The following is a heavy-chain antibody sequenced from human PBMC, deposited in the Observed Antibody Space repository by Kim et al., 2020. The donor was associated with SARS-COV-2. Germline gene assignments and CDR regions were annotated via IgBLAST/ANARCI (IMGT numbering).Heavy chain of an antibody. CDR2: IIPILGIA. J-gene: IGHJ5*02. Sequence: SVKVSCKASGGTFSSYAISWVRQAPGQGLEWMGRIIPILGIANYAQKFQGRVTITADKSTSTAYMELSSLRSEETAVYYCARGGYFGYYDTENWFDPLG. CDR1: GGTFSSYA. D-gene: IGHD3-22*01. V-gene: IGHV1-69*04. CDR3: ARGGYFGYYDTENWFDP.